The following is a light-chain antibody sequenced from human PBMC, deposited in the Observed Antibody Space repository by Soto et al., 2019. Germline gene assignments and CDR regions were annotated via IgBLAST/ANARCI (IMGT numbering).Light chain of an antibody. Sequence: QSALTQPASVSGSPGQSITISCTGTSSDVGRYNLVAWYQQHPGKAPKLMIYEGSTRPSGVSNRFSGSKSGNTASLTISGLQAEDEADYYCCSYAGSSTLYVVFGGGTKLTVL. CDR1: SSDVGRYNL. J-gene: IGLJ2*01. CDR3: CSYAGSSTLYVV. V-gene: IGLV2-23*01. CDR2: EGS.